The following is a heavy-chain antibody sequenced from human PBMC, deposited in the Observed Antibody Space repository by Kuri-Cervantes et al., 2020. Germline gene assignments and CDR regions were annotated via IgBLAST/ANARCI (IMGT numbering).Heavy chain of an antibody. J-gene: IGHJ3*02. Sequence: ASVKVSCKASGYTFTSYGISWVRQAPGQGLEWMGWISAYNGNTNYAQKLQGRVTMTTDTSTSTAYMGLRSLRSDDTAVYYCANYDFWSGPDAFDIGGQGQWSPSPQ. CDR1: GYTFTSYG. CDR3: ANYDFWSGPDAFDI. CDR2: ISAYNGNT. V-gene: IGHV1-18*01. D-gene: IGHD3-3*01.